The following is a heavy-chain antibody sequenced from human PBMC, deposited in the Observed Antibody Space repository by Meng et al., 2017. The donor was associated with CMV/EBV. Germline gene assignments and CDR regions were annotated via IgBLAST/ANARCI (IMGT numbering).Heavy chain of an antibody. J-gene: IGHJ4*02. Sequence: SETLSLTCTVSGGSISSSSYYWGWIRQPPGKGLEWIGSIYYSGSTNYNPSLKSRVTISVDTSKNQFSLKLSSVTAADTAVYYCARDRSGGYYYYWGQGTLVTVSS. V-gene: IGHV4-39*07. CDR2: IYYSGST. CDR3: ARDRSGGYYYY. D-gene: IGHD3-22*01. CDR1: GGSISSSSYY.